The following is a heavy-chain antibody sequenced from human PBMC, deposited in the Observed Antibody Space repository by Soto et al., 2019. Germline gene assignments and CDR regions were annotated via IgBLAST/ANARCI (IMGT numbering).Heavy chain of an antibody. CDR2: IYHSGST. Sequence: SETLSLTCTVSGGSISSYYWNWIRQPPGKGLEWIGEIYHSGSTNYNPSLKSRVTISVDKSKNQFSLKLSSVTAADTAVYYCARVSGSYYYGMDVWGQGTTVTVSS. CDR3: ARVSGSYYYGMDV. D-gene: IGHD1-26*01. V-gene: IGHV4-59*12. CDR1: GGSISSYY. J-gene: IGHJ6*02.